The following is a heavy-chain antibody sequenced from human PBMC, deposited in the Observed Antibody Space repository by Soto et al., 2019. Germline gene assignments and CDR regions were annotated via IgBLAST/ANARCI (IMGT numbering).Heavy chain of an antibody. V-gene: IGHV3-23*01. D-gene: IGHD4-17*01. Sequence: EVQLLESGGGLVQPGGSLRLSCAASGFTFSTYAMSWVRQAPGKGLEWVSVISGSGGSTYYADSVKGRFTISRDNSKNXLXXQMNSLRAEDTAVYYCAKDGTVTTTPHFHYYGMDVWGQGTTVTVSS. J-gene: IGHJ6*02. CDR1: GFTFSTYA. CDR3: AKDGTVTTTPHFHYYGMDV. CDR2: ISGSGGST.